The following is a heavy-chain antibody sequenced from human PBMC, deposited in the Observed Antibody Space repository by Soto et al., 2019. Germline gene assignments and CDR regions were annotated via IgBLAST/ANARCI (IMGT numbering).Heavy chain of an antibody. Sequence: QVQLVQSGAELKKPGASVKVSCKASGYTFSNYDMNWVRQATGQGPEWIGWVNPNNGDTGYAQKFQGRVTLTTDISTTTAYMELTSLRSEDTAIYYCAKVSRKGSAIDFXYXXXGXLIXVSS. V-gene: IGHV1-8*01. D-gene: IGHD3-10*01. J-gene: IGHJ4*01. CDR3: AKVSRKGSAIDFXY. CDR1: GYTFSNYD. CDR2: VNPNNGDT.